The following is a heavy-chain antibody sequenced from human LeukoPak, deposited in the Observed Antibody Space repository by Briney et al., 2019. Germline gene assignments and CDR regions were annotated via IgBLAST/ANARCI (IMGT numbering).Heavy chain of an antibody. CDR1: GYMFTANY. J-gene: IGHJ3*02. V-gene: IGHV1-2*02. CDR3: ARDSPPRAFDI. Sequence: GASVKVSCKASGYMFTANYIHWVRQAPGQGLEWMGWINPNSSGTDYAQKFQGRVTMTRDTSISTAYMELSRLRSDDTAVYYCARDSPPRAFDIWGQGTMVTVSS. CDR2: INPNSSGT.